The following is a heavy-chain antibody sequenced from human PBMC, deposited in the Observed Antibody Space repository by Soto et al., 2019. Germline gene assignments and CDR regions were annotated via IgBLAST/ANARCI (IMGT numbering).Heavy chain of an antibody. V-gene: IGHV1-18*01. J-gene: IGHJ4*02. CDR1: GYTFTSYG. CDR2: ISAYNGNA. Sequence: ASVKVSCKASGYTFTSYGISWVRQAPGQGLEWMGWISAYNGNANYAQKLQGRVTMTTDTSTSTAYMELRSLRSDDTAVYYCASDISGYEVEAFDSWGQGTLVTVSS. D-gene: IGHD5-12*01. CDR3: ASDISGYEVEAFDS.